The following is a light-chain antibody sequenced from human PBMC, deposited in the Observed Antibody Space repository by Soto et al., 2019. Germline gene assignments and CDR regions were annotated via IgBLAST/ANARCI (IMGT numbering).Light chain of an antibody. J-gene: IGKJ4*01. Sequence: DIQMTQSPSSVSASVGDRVTITCRATQGISNWLAWYQQQPGQAPKLLTYVATSLQVWVPLRFSGSASGANFTLAISALQPEDFATWYCHRAKNLPLSFGGGTKVEIK. CDR1: QGISNW. V-gene: IGKV1-12*01. CDR2: VAT. CDR3: HRAKNLPLS.